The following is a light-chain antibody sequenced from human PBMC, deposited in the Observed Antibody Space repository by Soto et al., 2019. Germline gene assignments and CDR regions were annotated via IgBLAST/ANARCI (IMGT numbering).Light chain of an antibody. CDR1: QSVFSS. J-gene: IGKJ3*01. Sequence: EIVMTQSPATLSVSPGERVTLSCRASQSVFSSLAWYQQKPGQAPRLLIYGAATRATGIPARFSGSGSGTDFTLTISSLQSEDFAVYFCQQYNNWPPVTFGPGTKVDI. V-gene: IGKV3-15*01. CDR3: QQYNNWPPVT. CDR2: GAA.